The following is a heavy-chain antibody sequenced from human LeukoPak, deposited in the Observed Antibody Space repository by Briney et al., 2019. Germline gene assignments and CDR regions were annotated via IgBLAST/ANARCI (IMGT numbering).Heavy chain of an antibody. Sequence: SETLSLTCTVSGDYISSYAWSWIRRPPGKGLEWIGDISRSGDTNYSPSLKSRLTISVDMSKNQFSLKLRSVTAADTAVYYCAKDRGGGRDAFDIWGQGTVVTVSS. J-gene: IGHJ3*02. CDR2: ISRSGDT. D-gene: IGHD3-10*01. CDR1: GDYISSYA. V-gene: IGHV4-59*01. CDR3: AKDRGGGRDAFDI.